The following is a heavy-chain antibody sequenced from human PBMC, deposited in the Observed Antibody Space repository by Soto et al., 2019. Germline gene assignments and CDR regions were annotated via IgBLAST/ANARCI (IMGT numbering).Heavy chain of an antibody. D-gene: IGHD3-9*01. CDR1: GFTFTAFA. Sequence: GGSLRLSCAASGFTFTAFAIHWVRQAPGKGLEWVAVISYDGRDSHYADSVKGRLTISRDSSKNTVFLQINSLTTEDTAIYYCAEDRYFDSYYFDYWGQGTRVTVSS. CDR2: ISYDGRDS. CDR3: AEDRYFDSYYFDY. J-gene: IGHJ4*02. V-gene: IGHV3-30*04.